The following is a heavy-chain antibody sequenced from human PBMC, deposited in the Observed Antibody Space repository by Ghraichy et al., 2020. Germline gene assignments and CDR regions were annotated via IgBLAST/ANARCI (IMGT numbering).Heavy chain of an antibody. V-gene: IGHV1-24*01. D-gene: IGHD5/OR15-5a*01. Sequence: ASVKVSCKVSGYTLTELSMHWVRQAPGKGLEWMGGFDPEDGETIYAQKFQGRVTMTEDTSTDTAYMELSSLRSEDTAVYYCATLSVPIGTYYYYYGMDVWGQGTTVTVSS. CDR2: FDPEDGET. CDR1: GYTLTELS. CDR3: ATLSVPIGTYYYYYGMDV. J-gene: IGHJ6*02.